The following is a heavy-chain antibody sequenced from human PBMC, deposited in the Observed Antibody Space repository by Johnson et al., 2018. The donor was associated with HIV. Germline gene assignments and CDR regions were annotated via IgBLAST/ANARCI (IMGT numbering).Heavy chain of an antibody. CDR1: GFTFSNYA. CDR3: ARAHQKVVITNDAFDI. CDR2: ISFDGSRI. J-gene: IGHJ3*02. V-gene: IGHV3-30*04. Sequence: QMLLVESGGGVVQPGRSLRLSCAASGFTFSNYAMHWVRQVPGKGLEWVAIISFDGSRIQYMDSVKGRFTISRDNTRHLLFLQMNTLRAEDTAVYYCARAHQKVVITNDAFDIWGQGTMVTVSS. D-gene: IGHD3-22*01.